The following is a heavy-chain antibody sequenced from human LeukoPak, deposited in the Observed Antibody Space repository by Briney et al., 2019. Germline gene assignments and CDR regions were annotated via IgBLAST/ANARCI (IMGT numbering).Heavy chain of an antibody. CDR3: ARTEIYGSGSYSRYYYMDV. CDR2: IIPIFGTA. D-gene: IGHD3-10*01. CDR1: GGTFSSYA. V-gene: IGHV1-69*05. Sequence: SVKVSCKASGGTFSSYAISWVRQAPGQGLEWMGGIIPIFGTANYAQKFQGRVTITTDESTSTAYMELSSLRSEDTAVYYCARTEIYGSGSYSRYYYMDVWGKGTTVTVSS. J-gene: IGHJ6*03.